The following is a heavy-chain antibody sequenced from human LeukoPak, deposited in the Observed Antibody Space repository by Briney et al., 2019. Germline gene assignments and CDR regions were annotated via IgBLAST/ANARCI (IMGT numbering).Heavy chain of an antibody. Sequence: GGSLRFSCAVSGITLSNYGMSWVRQAPGKGLEWVAGISGSGGSTNYADSVKGRFTISRDNPKNTLYLQMNILRAEDTAVYFCAKRGVAIRVILVGFHKEAYYFDSWGQGALVTVSS. CDR2: ISGSGGST. CDR3: AKRGVAIRVILVGFHKEAYYFDS. V-gene: IGHV3-23*01. D-gene: IGHD3-22*01. CDR1: GITLSNYG. J-gene: IGHJ4*02.